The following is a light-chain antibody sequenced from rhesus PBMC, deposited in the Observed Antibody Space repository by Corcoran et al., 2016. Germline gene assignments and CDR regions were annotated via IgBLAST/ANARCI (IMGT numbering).Light chain of an antibody. V-gene: IGKV7-13*01. CDR1: ESVNCFGINL. CDR3: LQSKNSPRT. CDR2: KGS. J-gene: IGKJ1*01. Sequence: DIVLTQSPASLAVSPGQRVTITCRASESVNCFGINLIHWYQQKPGKPPKFLIYKGSNKDAVVPARFSASGSGTEFTLTINPVEADDAADYSCLQSKNSPRTFGQGTKVEIK.